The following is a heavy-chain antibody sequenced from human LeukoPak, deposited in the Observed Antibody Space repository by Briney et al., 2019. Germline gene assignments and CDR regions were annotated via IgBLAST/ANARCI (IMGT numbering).Heavy chain of an antibody. CDR2: IRYDGSNK. D-gene: IGHD6-19*01. CDR1: GFTFSSYG. J-gene: IGHJ6*02. CDR3: AKEEEAVAALPVYGMDV. Sequence: GGSLRLSCAASGFTFSSYGMHWARQAPGKGLEWVAFIRYDGSNKYYADSVMGRFTISRDNSKNTLYLQMNSLRAEDTAVYYCAKEEEAVAALPVYGMDVWGQGTTVTVSS. V-gene: IGHV3-30*02.